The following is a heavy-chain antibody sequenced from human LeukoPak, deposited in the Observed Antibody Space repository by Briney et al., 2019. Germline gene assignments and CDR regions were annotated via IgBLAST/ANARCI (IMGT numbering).Heavy chain of an antibody. CDR2: IYYSGST. CDR1: GGSISSGDYY. D-gene: IGHD3-10*01. V-gene: IGHV4-30-4*01. J-gene: IGHJ6*02. CDR3: ARDSYYGSELYYGMDV. Sequence: PSQTLSLTCTVSGGSISSGDYYWSWIRQPPGKGLEWIGYIYYSGSTYYNPSLKSRVTISVDTSKNQFSLKLSSVTAADTAVYYCARDSYYGSELYYGMDVWGQGTTVTVSS.